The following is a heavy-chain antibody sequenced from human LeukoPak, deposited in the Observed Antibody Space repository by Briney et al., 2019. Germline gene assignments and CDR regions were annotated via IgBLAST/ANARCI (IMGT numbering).Heavy chain of an antibody. CDR2: ISSSSSNI. CDR3: ARERETPWVRSDY. J-gene: IGHJ4*02. V-gene: IGHV3-21*01. CDR1: GFTFSSYS. D-gene: IGHD3-22*01. Sequence: GGSLRLSCAASGFTFSSYSMNWVRQAPGKGLEWVSSISSSSSNIYYADSVKGRFTISRDNAKNSLYLQMNSLRAEDTAVYYCARERETPWVRSDYRGQGTLVTVSS.